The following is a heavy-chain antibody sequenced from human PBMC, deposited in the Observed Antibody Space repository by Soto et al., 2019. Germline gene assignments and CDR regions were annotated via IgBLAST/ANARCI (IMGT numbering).Heavy chain of an antibody. Sequence: GGSLRLSCASSGFTFSDYYMSWIRQAPGKGLEWLSYISPGSRYPAYADSVKGRFPISRDNARRSLSLQMNSLTVDDTAIYYCVRGGGGGLFDPWGQGSMVTVSS. CDR1: GFTFSDYY. D-gene: IGHD2-15*01. CDR3: VRGGGGGLFDP. V-gene: IGHV3-11*06. J-gene: IGHJ5*02. CDR2: ISPGSRYP.